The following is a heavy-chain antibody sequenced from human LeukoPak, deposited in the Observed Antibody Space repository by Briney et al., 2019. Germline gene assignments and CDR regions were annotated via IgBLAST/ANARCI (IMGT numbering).Heavy chain of an antibody. V-gene: IGHV4-31*03. D-gene: IGHD3-10*01. CDR2: IYYSGST. CDR1: GGSISSGGYY. Sequence: SQTLSLTCTVSGGSISSGGYYWNWIRQHPGKGLEWIGYIYYSGSTYYNPSLKSRVTISVDTSKTQFSLKLSSVTAADTAVYYCARTMYYYGSGSYPFDPWGQGTLVTISS. CDR3: ARTMYYYGSGSYPFDP. J-gene: IGHJ5*02.